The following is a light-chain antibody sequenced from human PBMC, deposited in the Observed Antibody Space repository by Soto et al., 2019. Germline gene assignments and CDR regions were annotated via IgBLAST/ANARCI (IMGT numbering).Light chain of an antibody. J-gene: IGLJ1*01. CDR2: EVT. CDR3: CLYAGMSTYV. V-gene: IGLV2-23*02. Sequence: QSALPQPASVSGSPGQSITISCTGTNNDVGLYNLVSWYQHHPGKDAKLMIHEVTKRPSGVSSRFSGSKSGNTASLTISGLLAEDEADYYCCLYAGMSTYVFGTGTKLTVL. CDR1: NNDVGLYNL.